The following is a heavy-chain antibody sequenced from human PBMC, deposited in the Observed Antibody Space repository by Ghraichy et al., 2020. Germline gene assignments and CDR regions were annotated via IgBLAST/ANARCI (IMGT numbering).Heavy chain of an antibody. CDR1: GDSISTYY. J-gene: IGHJ4*02. Sequence: SETLSLTCNVSGDSISTYYWTWIRQPPGKELEWIGSNYHTGSTNYNPSLKSRVAISVDTSKNQFSLNLYSVTAADTAVYYGALGGAVAGPYIHYWGQRTLVSVSS. D-gene: IGHD6-19*01. CDR3: ALGGAVAGPYIHY. CDR2: NYHTGST. V-gene: IGHV4-59*01.